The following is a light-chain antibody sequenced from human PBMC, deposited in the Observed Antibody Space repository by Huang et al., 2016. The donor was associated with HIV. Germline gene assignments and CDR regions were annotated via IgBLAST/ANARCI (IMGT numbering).Light chain of an antibody. CDR2: GVS. CDR1: QTIIGGY. CDR3: QYYGNSPV. J-gene: IGKJ3*01. V-gene: IGKV3-20*01. Sequence: EIVLTQSPGTLSSSPGERATLSCRASQTIIGGYLAWYQHKPGQAPRLLIYGVSGRATGIPDRVSGSGSGTDFTLTITRLEPEDFAVYYCQYYGNSPVFGPGTTVDVK.